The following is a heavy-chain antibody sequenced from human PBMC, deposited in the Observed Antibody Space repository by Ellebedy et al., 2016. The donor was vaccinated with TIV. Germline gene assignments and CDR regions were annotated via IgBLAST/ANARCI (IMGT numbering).Heavy chain of an antibody. J-gene: IGHJ2*01. Sequence: SETLSLTCTVSGASFNNFSLSWLRQPPGKGLEWLAEIHPGGTTDYNPSLKGRVILLEDTSNNQFSLELNSVTAADTAVYYCARNVLIFTFDKWYSDLWGRGTLVTVSS. D-gene: IGHD3/OR15-3a*01. V-gene: IGHV4-34*01. CDR2: IHPGGTT. CDR3: ARNVLIFTFDKWYSDL. CDR1: GASFNNFS.